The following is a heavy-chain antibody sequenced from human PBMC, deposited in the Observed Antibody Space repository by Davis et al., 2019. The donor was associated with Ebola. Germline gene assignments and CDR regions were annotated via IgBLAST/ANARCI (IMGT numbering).Heavy chain of an antibody. Sequence: GESLKISCAASGFTFSDNYMTWIRQAPGKGLEWVAYISYSGATIYYADSVKGRFTISRDNAKNSLHLQMNSLRVEDTAMYYCVRDYVWGSSEGDSWGQGTVVTVSS. CDR3: VRDYVWGSSEGDS. CDR2: ISYSGATI. J-gene: IGHJ4*02. CDR1: GFTFSDNY. V-gene: IGHV3-11*01. D-gene: IGHD3-10*02.